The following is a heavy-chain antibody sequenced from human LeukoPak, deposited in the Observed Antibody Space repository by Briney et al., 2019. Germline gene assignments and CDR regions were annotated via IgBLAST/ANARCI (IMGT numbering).Heavy chain of an antibody. CDR3: AKDPRITTSGVASSFDY. V-gene: IGHV3-23*01. Sequence: GGSLRLSCAASDFTFSNYAMSWVRQAPGKGLEWVSAISGSGGRTYYADSVKGRFTISRDNSKNTLYLQMNSLRAEDTAVYYCAKDPRITTSGVASSFDYWGQGTLVTVSS. J-gene: IGHJ4*02. D-gene: IGHD3-3*01. CDR1: DFTFSNYA. CDR2: ISGSGGRT.